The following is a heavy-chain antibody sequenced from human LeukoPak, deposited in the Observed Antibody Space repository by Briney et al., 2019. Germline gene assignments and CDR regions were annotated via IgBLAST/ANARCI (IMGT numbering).Heavy chain of an antibody. CDR3: ARSITMVRGVPQPFDY. CDR1: GGSISSHH. V-gene: IGHV4-59*11. CDR2: IYYSGST. Sequence: PSETLSLTCTVSGGSISSHHWSWIRQPPGKGLEWIGYIYYSGSTNYNPSLKSRVTISVDTSKNQFSLKLSSVTAADTAVYYCARSITMVRGVPQPFDYWGQGTLVTVSS. J-gene: IGHJ4*02. D-gene: IGHD3-10*01.